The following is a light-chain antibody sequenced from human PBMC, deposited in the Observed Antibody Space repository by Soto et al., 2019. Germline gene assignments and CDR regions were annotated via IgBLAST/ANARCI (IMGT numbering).Light chain of an antibody. Sequence: QSALTQPASVSGSPGHSITISCTGTSSDVGGYNYVSWYQQHPGKAPKLMIYEVSNRPSGVSNRFSGSKSGNTASLTISGLQAEDEADYYCSSYTTYNTLNYVFGSGTKVTVL. J-gene: IGLJ1*01. V-gene: IGLV2-14*01. CDR2: EVS. CDR3: SSYTTYNTLNYV. CDR1: SSDVGGYNY.